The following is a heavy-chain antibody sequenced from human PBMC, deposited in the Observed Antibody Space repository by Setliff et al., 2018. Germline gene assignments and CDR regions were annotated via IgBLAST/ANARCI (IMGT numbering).Heavy chain of an antibody. V-gene: IGHV3-21*01. CDR3: ARSRRPRRLQSDFDN. J-gene: IGHJ4*02. D-gene: IGHD6-25*01. CDR2: SGSANNYI. CDR1: GFSFSSYT. Sequence: GGSLRLSCAASGFSFSSYTMNWVRQAPGKGLEWISSSGSANNYIVYADSVKGRFSISRDSAKSSLFLQMNSLRGEDTAVYYCARSRRPRRLQSDFDNWGQGTLVTVSS.